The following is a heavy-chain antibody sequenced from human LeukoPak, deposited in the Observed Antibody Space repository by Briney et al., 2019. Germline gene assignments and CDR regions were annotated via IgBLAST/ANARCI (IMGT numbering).Heavy chain of an antibody. D-gene: IGHD3-9*01. J-gene: IGHJ4*02. CDR3: ARDSRLLYDILTGYYDY. V-gene: IGHV3-7*01. Sequence: GGSLRLSCAASGLTFNSYWMSWVRQAPGRGLEWVANIKKDGSEKYYVDSVKGRFTISRDNAKNSLYLQMNSLRADDTAVYYCARDSRLLYDILTGYYDYWGQGTLVTVSS. CDR2: IKKDGSEK. CDR1: GLTFNSYW.